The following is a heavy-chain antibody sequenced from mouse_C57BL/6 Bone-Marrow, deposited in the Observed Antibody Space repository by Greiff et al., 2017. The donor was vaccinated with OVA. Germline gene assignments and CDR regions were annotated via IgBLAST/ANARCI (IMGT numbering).Heavy chain of an antibody. V-gene: IGHV5-9-1*02. D-gene: IGHD4-1*01. J-gene: IGHJ3*01. Sequence: EVLLLESGEGLVKPGGSLKLSCAASGFTFSSYAMSWVRQTPEKRLEWVAYISRGGDYIYYADTVKGRFTISRDNARNTLYLQMSSLKSEDTAMYYCTRVRSGPLAYWGQGTLVTVSA. CDR2: ISRGGDYI. CDR1: GFTFSSYA. CDR3: TRVRSGPLAY.